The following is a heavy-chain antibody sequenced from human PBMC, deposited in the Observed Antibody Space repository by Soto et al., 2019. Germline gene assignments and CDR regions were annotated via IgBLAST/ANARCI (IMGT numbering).Heavy chain of an antibody. Sequence: EVQLVESGGGLVQPGGSLRLSCAASGFTFSSYWMHWVRQAPGQGLVWVSRINSDGSSTSYADSVKGRFTISRENAKNTLYLQMNSLRAEDTAVYYCVRTSLVVAAATREDYWGQGTLVTFSS. V-gene: IGHV3-74*01. J-gene: IGHJ4*02. CDR3: VRTSLVVAAATREDY. CDR1: GFTFSSYW. CDR2: INSDGSST. D-gene: IGHD2-15*01.